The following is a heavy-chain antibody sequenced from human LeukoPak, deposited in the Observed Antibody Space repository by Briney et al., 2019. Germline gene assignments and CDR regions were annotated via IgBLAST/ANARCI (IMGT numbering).Heavy chain of an antibody. CDR2: IIPIFGTA. J-gene: IGHJ5*02. Sequence: SVKVSCKASGYTFTSYAISWVRQAPGQGLEWMGGIIPIFGTANYAQKFQGRVTITADESTSTAYMELSSLRSEDTAVYYCAREAIAADLNWFDPWGQGTLVTVSS. CDR3: AREAIAADLNWFDP. CDR1: GYTFTSYA. V-gene: IGHV1-69*13. D-gene: IGHD6-13*01.